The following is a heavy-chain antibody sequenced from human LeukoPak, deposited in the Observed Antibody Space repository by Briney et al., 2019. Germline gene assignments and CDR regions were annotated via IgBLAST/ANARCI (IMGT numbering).Heavy chain of an antibody. CDR3: ARDSSSPPEGWLDP. D-gene: IGHD6-6*01. V-gene: IGHV4-59*01. Sequence: PSETLSLTCSVSGDSISTYYWNWIRQPPGKGLEWIGYIYYTGSTNYNPSLKSRVTISVDTSKNQFSLTLRSAPAADTAVYYCARDSSSPPEGWLDPWGQGTLVTVSS. J-gene: IGHJ5*02. CDR2: IYYTGST. CDR1: GDSISTYY.